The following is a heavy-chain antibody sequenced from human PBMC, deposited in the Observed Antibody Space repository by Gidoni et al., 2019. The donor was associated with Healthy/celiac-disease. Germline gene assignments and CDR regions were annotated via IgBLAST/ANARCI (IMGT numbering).Heavy chain of an antibody. CDR2: ISSSGSTI. Sequence: QVPLVESGGGLVKPGGSLRLSCAASGFTFSAYYMSWIRQAPGKGLEWVSYISSSGSTIYYADSVKGRFTISRDNAKNSLYLQMNSLRAEDTAVYYCARDSDASSSWYASRWFDPWGQGTLVTVSS. J-gene: IGHJ5*02. D-gene: IGHD6-13*01. V-gene: IGHV3-11*01. CDR1: GFTFSAYY. CDR3: ARDSDASSSWYASRWFDP.